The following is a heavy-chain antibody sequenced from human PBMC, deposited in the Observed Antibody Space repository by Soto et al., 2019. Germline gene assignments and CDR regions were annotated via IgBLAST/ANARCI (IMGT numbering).Heavy chain of an antibody. V-gene: IGHV4-34*01. J-gene: IGHJ6*03. Sequence: SETLSLTCAVYGGSFSGYYWSWIRQPPGKGLEWIGEINHSGSTNYNPSLKSRVTISVDTSKNQFSLKLSSVTAADTAVYYCARGSKGCSSTSCFYYYYYMDVWGKGTTVTVS. D-gene: IGHD2-2*01. CDR3: ARGSKGCSSTSCFYYYYYMDV. CDR2: INHSGST. CDR1: GGSFSGYY.